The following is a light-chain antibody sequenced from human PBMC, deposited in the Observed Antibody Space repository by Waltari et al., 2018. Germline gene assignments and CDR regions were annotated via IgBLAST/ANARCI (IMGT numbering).Light chain of an antibody. Sequence: EIVLTQSPGTLSLSPGERATLSCRASQSVGRTLAWYQQKPGQAPRLLMYGASSRATGTPDRFSGSGSGTDFSLTISRLEPEDFAVYYCQRYVRLPATFGQGTKVEIK. V-gene: IGKV3-20*01. CDR3: QRYVRLPAT. CDR2: GAS. CDR1: QSVGRT. J-gene: IGKJ1*01.